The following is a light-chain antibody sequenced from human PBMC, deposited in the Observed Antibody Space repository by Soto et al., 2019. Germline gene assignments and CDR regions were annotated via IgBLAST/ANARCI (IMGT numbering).Light chain of an antibody. CDR3: ATWDDNLGGHVI. V-gene: IGLV1-47*01. Sequence: QSVLTQPPSASGTPGQRVTISCSGTSSNIGSNYVYWYQQLPGTAPKLLIYRNNQRPSGVPDRFSGSKSGTSASLAISGLRSEDEADYHCATWDDNLGGHVIFGGGTKLTVL. CDR2: RNN. J-gene: IGLJ2*01. CDR1: SSNIGSNY.